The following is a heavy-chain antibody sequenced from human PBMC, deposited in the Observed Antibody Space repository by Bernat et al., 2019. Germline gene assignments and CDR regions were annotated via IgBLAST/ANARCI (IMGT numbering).Heavy chain of an antibody. V-gene: IGHV3-30-3*01. CDR3: ARSLYYDILTGYHTRYGMDV. D-gene: IGHD3-9*01. Sequence: VQLVESGGGLAQPGGSLRLSCAASGFTFSSYAMHWVRQAPGKGLEWVAVISYDGSNKYYADSVKGRFTISRDNSKNTLYLQMNSLRAEGTAVYYCARSLYYDILTGYHTRYGMDVWGQGTTVTVSS. J-gene: IGHJ6*02. CDR2: ISYDGSNK. CDR1: GFTFSSYA.